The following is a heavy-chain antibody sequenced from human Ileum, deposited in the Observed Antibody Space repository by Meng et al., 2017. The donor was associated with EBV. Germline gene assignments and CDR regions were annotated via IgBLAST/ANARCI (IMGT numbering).Heavy chain of an antibody. V-gene: IGHV1-69*10. CDR2: IIPILGIA. Sequence: QVQLVQSGAEVKKPXSSVKVSCEASGGTFSSYAISWVRQAPGQGLEWMGGIIPILGIANYAQKFQGRVTITADKSTSTAYMELSSLRSEDTAVYYCAREIVVVPAALNWFDPWGQGTLVTVAS. CDR1: GGTFSSYA. D-gene: IGHD2-2*01. CDR3: AREIVVVPAALNWFDP. J-gene: IGHJ5*02.